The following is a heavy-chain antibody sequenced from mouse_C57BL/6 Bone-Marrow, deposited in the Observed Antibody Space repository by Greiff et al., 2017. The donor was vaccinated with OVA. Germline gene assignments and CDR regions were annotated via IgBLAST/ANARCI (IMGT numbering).Heavy chain of an antibody. V-gene: IGHV1-69*01. CDR3: ARSLYYGSSYFAY. CDR1: GYTFTSYW. CDR2: IDPSDSYT. Sequence: QVQLQQPGAELVMPGASVKLSCKASGYTFTSYWMHWVKQRPGQGLEWIGEIDPSDSYTNYNQKFKGKSTLTVDTSSSTAYMQLSSLTSEDSAVYYCARSLYYGSSYFAYWGQGTLVTVSA. D-gene: IGHD1-1*01. J-gene: IGHJ3*01.